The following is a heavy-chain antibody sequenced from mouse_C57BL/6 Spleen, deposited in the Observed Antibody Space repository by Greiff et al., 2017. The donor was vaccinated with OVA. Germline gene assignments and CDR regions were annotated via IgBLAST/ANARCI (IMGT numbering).Heavy chain of an antibody. CDR1: GYSITSGYY. CDR3: ARGIYYGNSPLDY. CDR2: ISYDGSN. J-gene: IGHJ2*01. D-gene: IGHD2-1*01. Sequence: EVQLQQSGPGLVKPSQSLSLTCSVTGYSITSGYYWNWIRQFPGNKLEWMGYISYDGSNNYNPSLKNRISITLDTSKNQFFLKLNSVTTEDTATYYCARGIYYGNSPLDYWGQGTTLTVSS. V-gene: IGHV3-6*01.